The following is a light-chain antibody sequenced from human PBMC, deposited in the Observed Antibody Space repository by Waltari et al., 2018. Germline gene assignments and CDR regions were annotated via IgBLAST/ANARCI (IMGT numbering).Light chain of an antibody. Sequence: DIVMTQSPDTMSVSLGDRTTINCKSSQSIFYTSNNKKYLAWYQQKPGQPPKLLIYLASTRESGVPDRFSGSGSGTDFTLTISSLQAEDVAVYYCQQYYSSPFTFGGGTKVEIK. CDR1: QSIFYTSNNKKY. CDR2: LAS. CDR3: QQYYSSPFT. J-gene: IGKJ4*01. V-gene: IGKV4-1*01.